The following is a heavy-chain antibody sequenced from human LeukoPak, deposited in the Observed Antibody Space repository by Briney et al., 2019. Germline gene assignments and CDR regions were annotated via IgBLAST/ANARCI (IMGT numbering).Heavy chain of an antibody. CDR1: GFTFITYS. CDR2: ITSSSTYI. Sequence: GGSLRLSCAASGFTFITYSMTWVRQAPGKGLEWVSSITSSSTYIHYADSVKGRVTISRDNAKNSLYLQMNSLRAEDTAVYYCARDQPPYDSSGYFFYYYYYGMDVWGQGTTVTVSS. V-gene: IGHV3-21*06. J-gene: IGHJ6*02. CDR3: ARDQPPYDSSGYFFYYYYYGMDV. D-gene: IGHD3-22*01.